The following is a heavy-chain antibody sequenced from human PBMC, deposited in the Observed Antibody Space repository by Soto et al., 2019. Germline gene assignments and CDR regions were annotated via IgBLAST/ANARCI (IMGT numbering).Heavy chain of an antibody. Sequence: QVQLVQSGAGVKKPGSSVKVSCKASGGTFSSYTISWVRQAPGQGLEWMGRIIPIRGIANYAQKFQGRVTITADKSTSTAYMELSSLRSEDTAVYYCAGDPSGYDSSDYWGQGTLVTVSS. D-gene: IGHD5-12*01. CDR3: AGDPSGYDSSDY. CDR2: IIPIRGIA. V-gene: IGHV1-69*08. CDR1: GGTFSSYT. J-gene: IGHJ4*02.